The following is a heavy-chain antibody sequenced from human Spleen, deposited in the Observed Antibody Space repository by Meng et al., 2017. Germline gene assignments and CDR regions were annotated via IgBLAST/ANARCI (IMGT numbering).Heavy chain of an antibody. CDR3: AGGAVVTLIFYHAMDV. Sequence: SETLSLTCAVSGYSITGSYNWGWIRQSPGKGLEWIGSIYQSGSTYYNPSLKSRVTMSADTSKNQFSLRLRSVTAADTAVYYCAGGAVVTLIFYHAMDVWGQGTTVNVSS. CDR2: IYQSGST. CDR1: GYSITGSYN. D-gene: IGHD2-21*02. J-gene: IGHJ6*02. V-gene: IGHV4-38-2*01.